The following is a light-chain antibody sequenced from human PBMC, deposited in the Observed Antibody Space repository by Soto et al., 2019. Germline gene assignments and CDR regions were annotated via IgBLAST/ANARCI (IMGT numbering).Light chain of an antibody. CDR2: DAS. Sequence: DIQMTQSPSTLSASVGDRVTITCRASQSISNRLAWYQQKPGRAPKVLIYDASSLESGVPSRFSGSGSGTEFTLTIYSLQPDDFASYYCQQYNSYWRFGQGTKVEIK. CDR3: QQYNSYWR. J-gene: IGKJ1*01. CDR1: QSISNR. V-gene: IGKV1-5*01.